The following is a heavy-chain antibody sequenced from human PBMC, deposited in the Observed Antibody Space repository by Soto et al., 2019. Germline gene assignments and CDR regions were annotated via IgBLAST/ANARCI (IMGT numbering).Heavy chain of an antibody. CDR1: GGSISSYY. CDR2: IYYNGST. D-gene: IGHD2-15*01. J-gene: IGHJ4*02. CDR3: ARDRGGGSPWYY. Sequence: KPSETLSLTCTVSGGSISSYYWSWIRQPPGKGLEWIGYIYYNGSTSYNPSLKSRVTISVDTSKNQFSLKLSSVTAADTAVYYCARDRGGGSPWYYWGQGTLVTVSS. V-gene: IGHV4-59*12.